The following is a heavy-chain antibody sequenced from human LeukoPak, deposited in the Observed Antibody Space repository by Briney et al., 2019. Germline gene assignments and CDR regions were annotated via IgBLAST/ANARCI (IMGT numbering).Heavy chain of an antibody. D-gene: IGHD3/OR15-3a*01. CDR1: GFTFSSFG. CDR3: AKHNYGFIDDY. CDR2: VSGSGDAT. Sequence: GGSLRLSCVASGFTFSSFGMSWVRQAPVKRLEWVSAVSGSGDATYYADSVKGRFTISRDNSENTLYLQMDSLRVEDTAVYYCAKHNYGFIDDYWGQGTLVTVSS. J-gene: IGHJ4*02. V-gene: IGHV3-23*01.